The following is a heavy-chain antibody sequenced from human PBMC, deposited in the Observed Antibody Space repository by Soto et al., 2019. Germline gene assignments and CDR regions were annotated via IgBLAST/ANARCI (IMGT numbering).Heavy chain of an antibody. J-gene: IGHJ5*02. CDR1: GGSISSGGYY. V-gene: IGHV4-31*03. CDR2: IYYSGST. Sequence: QVQLQESGPGLVKPSQTLSLTCTVSGGSISSGGYYWSWIRQHPGKGLEWIGYIYYSGSTYYNPSPKSRVTIPVDTSKNQFSLKLSSVTAADTAVYYCARGSYYDGSGYYGPWGQGTLVTVSS. CDR3: ARGSYYDGSGYYGP. D-gene: IGHD3-22*01.